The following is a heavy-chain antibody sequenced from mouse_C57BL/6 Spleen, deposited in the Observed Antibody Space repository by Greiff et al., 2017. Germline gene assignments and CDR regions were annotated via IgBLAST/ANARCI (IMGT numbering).Heavy chain of an antibody. CDR3: ARVRDYDDWDYYAMDY. CDR1: GFTFTDYY. V-gene: IGHV7-3*01. J-gene: IGHJ4*01. Sequence: EVKLMESGGGLVQPGGSLSLSCAASGFTFTDYYMSWDSQPPGQALEWLGFIRNKANGYTTEYSASVKGRFTISRDTSQSILYLQMNARRAEDSATYYCARVRDYDDWDYYAMDYWGQGTSVTVSS. D-gene: IGHD2-4*01. CDR2: IRNKANGYTT.